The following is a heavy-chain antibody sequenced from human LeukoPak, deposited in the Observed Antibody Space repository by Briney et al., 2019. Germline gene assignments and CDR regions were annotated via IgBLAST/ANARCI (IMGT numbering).Heavy chain of an antibody. CDR1: GYTFTGYY. CDR2: INPNSGAT. J-gene: IGHJ4*02. Sequence: ASVKVSCKASGYTFTGYYIHWVRQAPGQGLEWMGWINPNSGATNYAQKFQGRVTMTRDTSISTAYMELSSLRSDDTAVYYCARSCISTTCYTNGFDYWGQGTLVIVSS. CDR3: ARSCISTTCYTNGFDY. V-gene: IGHV1-2*02. D-gene: IGHD2-2*02.